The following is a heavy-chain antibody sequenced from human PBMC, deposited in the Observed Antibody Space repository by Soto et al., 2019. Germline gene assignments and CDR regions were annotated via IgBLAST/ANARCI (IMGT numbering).Heavy chain of an antibody. D-gene: IGHD5-18*01. CDR3: AKEGRRGIQLWLRSYFDY. CDR2: ISYDGSNK. CDR1: GFTFSSYG. Sequence: GGSLRLSCAASGFTFSSYGMHWVRQAPGKGLEWVAVISYDGSNKYYADSVKGRFTISRDNSKNTLYLQMNSLRAEDTAMYYCAKEGRRGIQLWLRSYFDYWGQGTLVTVSS. J-gene: IGHJ4*02. V-gene: IGHV3-30*18.